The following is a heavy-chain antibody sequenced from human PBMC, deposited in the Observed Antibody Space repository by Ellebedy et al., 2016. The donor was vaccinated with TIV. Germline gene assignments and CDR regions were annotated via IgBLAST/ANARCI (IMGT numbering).Heavy chain of an antibody. J-gene: IGHJ4*02. Sequence: PGGSLRLSCAASGFTFSSYAMTWVRQAPGKGLEWVSSISGGGCSTYYADSLRGRFTISRDNAKNSLFLQMDNLRADDTAVYYCARDPRPYLRYGHYDFWGQGTLVTVSS. CDR2: ISGGGCST. CDR1: GFTFSSYA. CDR3: ARDPRPYLRYGHYDF. D-gene: IGHD3-9*01. V-gene: IGHV3-23*01.